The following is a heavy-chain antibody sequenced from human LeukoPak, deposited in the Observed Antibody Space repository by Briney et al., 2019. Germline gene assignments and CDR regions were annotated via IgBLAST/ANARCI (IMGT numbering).Heavy chain of an antibody. Sequence: PGGSLRLSCAASGFTFSSYAMSWVRQAPGKGLEWVANINQDGSETYYVDSVEGRFTISRDNAKNSLFLQMSSLRAEDTAVYFCSGDPGDYWGQGTLVTVSS. CDR3: SGDPGDY. CDR2: INQDGSET. CDR1: GFTFSSYA. J-gene: IGHJ4*02. D-gene: IGHD7-27*01. V-gene: IGHV3-7*04.